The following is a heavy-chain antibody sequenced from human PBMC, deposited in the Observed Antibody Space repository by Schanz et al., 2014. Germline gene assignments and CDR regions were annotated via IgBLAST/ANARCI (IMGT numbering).Heavy chain of an antibody. Sequence: VQLVESGGGVVQPGRSLRLSCAASGFTFSDHYMDWVRQAPGKGLEWVSGISGSGGSTYYADSVKGRFTISRDNSKNTLYLQMNSLRAEDTAVYYCAKDLLYGAPMPLNHLDYWGQGTLVTVSS. J-gene: IGHJ4*02. V-gene: IGHV3-23*04. D-gene: IGHD2-2*01. CDR1: GFTFSDHY. CDR3: AKDLLYGAPMPLNHLDY. CDR2: ISGSGGST.